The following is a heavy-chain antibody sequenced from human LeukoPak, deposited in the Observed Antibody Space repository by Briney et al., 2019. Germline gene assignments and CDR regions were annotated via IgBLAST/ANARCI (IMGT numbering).Heavy chain of an antibody. Sequence: GGSLRLSCAASGFTFSSYWMSWVRQAPGKGLEWVADIKQDGSEKYYVDSVKGRFTISRDNAKNSLYLQMNSLRAEDTAVYYCARRRGYCSGGSCYLGYWGQGTLVTVSS. CDR3: ARRRGYCSGGSCYLGY. V-gene: IGHV3-7*01. CDR1: GFTFSSYW. CDR2: IKQDGSEK. D-gene: IGHD2-15*01. J-gene: IGHJ4*02.